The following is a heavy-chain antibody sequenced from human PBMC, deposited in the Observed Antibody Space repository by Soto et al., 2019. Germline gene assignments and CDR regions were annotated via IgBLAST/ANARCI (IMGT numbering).Heavy chain of an antibody. Sequence: EVQLVESGGGVVQPGGSLRISCAASGFSVSRNFISWVRQAPGKGLEWVLVFYNANTTHYADSVKGRFTVSRDNSKNTLYLQMSSLRAEDTAVYYCARENGHAFDLWGQGTMVTVSS. CDR1: GFSVSRNF. CDR2: FYNANTT. CDR3: ARENGHAFDL. V-gene: IGHV3-66*01. D-gene: IGHD2-8*01. J-gene: IGHJ3*01.